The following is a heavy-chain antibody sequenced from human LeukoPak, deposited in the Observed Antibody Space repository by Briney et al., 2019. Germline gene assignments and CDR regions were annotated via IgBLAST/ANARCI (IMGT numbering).Heavy chain of an antibody. J-gene: IGHJ6*04. CDR3: AELGITMIGGV. CDR1: GFTFSRYW. Sequence: GGSLRLSCAASGFTFSRYWMTWVRQARGKGLEWVANIKQDGSEKSYVDSVKGRFTISRDNAKNSLYLQMNSLRAEDTAVYYCAELGITMIGGVWGKGTTVTISS. CDR2: IKQDGSEK. V-gene: IGHV3-7*01. D-gene: IGHD3-10*02.